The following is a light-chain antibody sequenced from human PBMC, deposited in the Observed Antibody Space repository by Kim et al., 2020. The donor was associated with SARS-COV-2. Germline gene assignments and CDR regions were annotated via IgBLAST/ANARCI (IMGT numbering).Light chain of an antibody. Sequence: SASVGDTVTITCQDSQGISKWMAWYQQKPGKAPRLLIFDASVLEGGVPSRFSGSGSGTEFTLTNNSLQPEDVATYFCQQYNKPTYTFGQGTKLEI. CDR1: QGISKW. CDR2: DAS. V-gene: IGKV1-5*01. CDR3: QQYNKPTYT. J-gene: IGKJ2*01.